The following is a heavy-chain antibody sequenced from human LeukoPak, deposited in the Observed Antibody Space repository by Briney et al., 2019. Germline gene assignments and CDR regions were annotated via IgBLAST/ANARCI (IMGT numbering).Heavy chain of an antibody. CDR1: GFTFSSYA. V-gene: IGHV3-23*01. CDR2: ISGSGGST. J-gene: IGHJ4*02. CDR3: AKVYSSGWAFNY. Sequence: GGSLRLSCAASGFTFSSYAMSWVRQASGKGLEWVSAISGSGGSTYYSDSVKGRFTISRDNSKNTLYLQMKSLRAEDTAVYYCAKVYSSGWAFNYWGQGTLVTVSS. D-gene: IGHD6-19*01.